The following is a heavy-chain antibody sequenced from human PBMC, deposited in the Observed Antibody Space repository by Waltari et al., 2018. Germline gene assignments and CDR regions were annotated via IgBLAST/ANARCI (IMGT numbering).Heavy chain of an antibody. CDR2: IHRSGST. CDR3: ASDRVIAEYNWFDP. J-gene: IGHJ5*02. CDR1: GYSISSGDY. D-gene: IGHD2-21*01. Sequence: QVQLQESGPGLVKPSETLSLTCAVSGYSISSGDYCGWIRRPPWTGRGWIGSIHRSGSTHTHPSLKSRVTISVDTSKNPFSLKLSSVAAADTAVYYCASDRVIAEYNWFDPWGQGTLVTVSS. V-gene: IGHV4-38-2*01.